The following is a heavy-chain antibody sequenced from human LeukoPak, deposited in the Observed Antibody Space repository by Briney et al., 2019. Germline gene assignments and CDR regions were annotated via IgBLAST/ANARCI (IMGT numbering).Heavy chain of an antibody. V-gene: IGHV4-34*01. D-gene: IGHD3-10*01. CDR2: INHSGST. Sequence: SETLSPTCAVYGGSFSGYYWSWIRQPPGKGLEWIGEINHSGSTNYNPSLKSRVTISVDTSKNQFSLKLSSVTAADTAVYYCARVESGLLWFGETMDWGQGTLVTVSS. CDR1: GGSFSGYY. CDR3: ARVESGLLWFGETMD. J-gene: IGHJ4*02.